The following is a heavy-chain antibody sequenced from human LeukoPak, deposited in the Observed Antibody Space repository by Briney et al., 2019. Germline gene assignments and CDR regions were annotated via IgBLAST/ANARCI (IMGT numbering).Heavy chain of an antibody. CDR2: INPSGGST. CDR1: GYTFTSYY. D-gene: IGHD2-2*01. Sequence: ASVKVSCKASGYTFTSYYMHWVRQAPGQGLEWMGIINPSGGSTSYAQKFQGRVTMTRDMSTSTVYMELSSLRSEDTAVYYCARETVVPAAEPYYYYMDVWGKGTTVTVSS. CDR3: ARETVVPAAEPYYYYMDV. J-gene: IGHJ6*03. V-gene: IGHV1-46*01.